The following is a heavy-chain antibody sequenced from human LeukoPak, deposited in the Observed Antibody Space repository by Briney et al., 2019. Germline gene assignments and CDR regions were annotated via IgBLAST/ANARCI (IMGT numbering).Heavy chain of an antibody. CDR2: ISSSGSTI. J-gene: IGHJ3*02. Sequence: GGSLRLSCAASGFTFSSYEMNWVRQAPGKGLEWVSCISSSGSTIYYADSVKGRFTISRDNAKNSLYLQMNSLRAEDTAVYYCARGGGDYEDPFDIWGQGTMVTVSS. V-gene: IGHV3-48*03. CDR1: GFTFSSYE. D-gene: IGHD4-17*01. CDR3: ARGGGDYEDPFDI.